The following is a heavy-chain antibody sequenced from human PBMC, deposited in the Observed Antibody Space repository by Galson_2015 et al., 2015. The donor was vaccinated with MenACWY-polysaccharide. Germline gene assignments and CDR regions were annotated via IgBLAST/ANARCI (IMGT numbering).Heavy chain of an antibody. Sequence: SLRLSCAASGFTFSSYAMHWVRQAPGKGLEGVAVISYDGSNKYYADSVKGRFTISRDNSKNTLYLQMNSLRAEDTAVYYCARPSSGWTYWGQGTLVTVSS. V-gene: IGHV3-30-3*01. J-gene: IGHJ4*02. CDR1: GFTFSSYA. D-gene: IGHD6-19*01. CDR3: ARPSSGWTY. CDR2: ISYDGSNK.